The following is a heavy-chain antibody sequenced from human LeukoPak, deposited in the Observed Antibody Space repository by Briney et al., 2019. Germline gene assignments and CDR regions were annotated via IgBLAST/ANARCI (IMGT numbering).Heavy chain of an antibody. CDR3: AKDDQIVVVTANYFDY. V-gene: IGHV3-23*01. D-gene: IGHD2-21*02. J-gene: IGHJ4*02. CDR2: ISGSGGST. Sequence: GGSLRLSCAASGFTFSSYAMSWVRQAPGKGLEWVSAISGSGGSTYYADSVKGRFTISRDNSKNTLYLQMNSLRAEDTAVYYCAKDDQIVVVTANYFDYWGQGTLVTVSS. CDR1: GFTFSSYA.